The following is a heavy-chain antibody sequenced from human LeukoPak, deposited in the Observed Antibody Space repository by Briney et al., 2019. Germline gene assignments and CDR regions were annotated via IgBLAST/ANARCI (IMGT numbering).Heavy chain of an antibody. V-gene: IGHV1-18*01. D-gene: IGHD6-19*01. Sequence: GASVKVSCKASGYTFTTYGISWVGQAPGKGLEWMGWITASNGNTNNAQKLQGRVTMTTDTSTSTAYMELRSLRSDDTAVYYCARVSSLGVRDPRIAVAGTGGGHWFDPWGQGTLVTVSS. CDR3: ARVSSLGVRDPRIAVAGTGGGHWFDP. J-gene: IGHJ5*02. CDR1: GYTFTTYG. CDR2: ITASNGNT.